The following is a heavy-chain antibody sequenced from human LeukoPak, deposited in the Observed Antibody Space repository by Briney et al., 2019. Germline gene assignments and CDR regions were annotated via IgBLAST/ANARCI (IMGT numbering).Heavy chain of an antibody. CDR1: GFTFSSYS. J-gene: IGHJ3*02. D-gene: IGHD3-9*01. CDR3: ARGVTGYYPYDAFDI. V-gene: IGHV3-21*01. Sequence: PGGSLRLSCAASGFTFSSYSMNWVRQAPGKGLEWVSSISSSSSYIYYADSVKGRFTISRDNAKNSLYLQMNSLRAEDTAAYYCARGVTGYYPYDAFDIWGQGTMVTVSS. CDR2: ISSSSSYI.